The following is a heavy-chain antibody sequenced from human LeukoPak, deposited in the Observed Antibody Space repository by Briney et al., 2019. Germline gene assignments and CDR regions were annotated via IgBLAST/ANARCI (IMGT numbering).Heavy chain of an antibody. J-gene: IGHJ4*02. CDR3: SSLFYN. CDR1: GFTFSDYA. Sequence: GGSLRLSCAVSGFTFSDYAMHWVRQAPGRGLEWVAVISNDGNNKYYTDSVKGRFTISRDNSKNTLFLQTNSLTAEDTAVYYCSSLFYNWGQGTMVTVSS. D-gene: IGHD6-6*01. CDR2: ISNDGNNK. V-gene: IGHV3-30-3*01.